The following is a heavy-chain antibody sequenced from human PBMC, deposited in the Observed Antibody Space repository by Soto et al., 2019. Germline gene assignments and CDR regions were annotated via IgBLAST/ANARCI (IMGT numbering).Heavy chain of an antibody. J-gene: IGHJ4*03. V-gene: IGHV1-3*01. CDR1: GYTFTSYA. D-gene: IGHD3-16*01. CDR2: INAGNGNT. CDR3: ARDPPTLVTPCPRSSYSHY. Sequence: ASVKVSCKACGYTFTSYALHWVRQAPGQRLEWMGWINAGNGNTKYSQKFQGRVTITMDTSASTAYIELSSLRSEDTAVYYCARDPPTLVTPCPRSSYSHYWGPGTLVTVSS.